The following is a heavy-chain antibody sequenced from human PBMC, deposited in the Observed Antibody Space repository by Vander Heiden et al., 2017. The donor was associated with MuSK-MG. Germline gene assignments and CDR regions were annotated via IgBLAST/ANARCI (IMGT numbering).Heavy chain of an antibody. CDR3: AREILLQFESGSYFGYYGMDV. CDR1: GGSISSSSYY. Sequence: QLQLQESGPGLVKPSETLSLTCTVSGGSISSSSYYWGWIRQPPGKGLEWIGSIYYSGSTYYNPSLKSRVTISVDTSKNQFSLKLSSVTAADTAVYYCAREILLQFESGSYFGYYGMDVWGQGTTVTVSS. D-gene: IGHD1-26*01. CDR2: IYYSGST. J-gene: IGHJ6*02. V-gene: IGHV4-39*07.